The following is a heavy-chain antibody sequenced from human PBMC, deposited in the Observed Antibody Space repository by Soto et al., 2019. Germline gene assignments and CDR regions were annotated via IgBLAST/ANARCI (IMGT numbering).Heavy chain of an antibody. D-gene: IGHD1-26*01. CDR2: MNPNSGDT. J-gene: IGHJ3*02. Sequence: QVQLVQSGAEVKKPRASVKVSCKASGYTFTSYDINWVRQATGQGLEWMGWMNPNSGDTGYAQKFQGRVTMTRNTSLSTAYMDLSSLRSEDTAVYYCTRALSGSYGDAFDIWGQGTMVTVSS. CDR3: TRALSGSYGDAFDI. V-gene: IGHV1-8*01. CDR1: GYTFTSYD.